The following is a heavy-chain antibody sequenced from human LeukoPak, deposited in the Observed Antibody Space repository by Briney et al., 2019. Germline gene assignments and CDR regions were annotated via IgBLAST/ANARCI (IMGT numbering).Heavy chain of an antibody. CDR3: AREGEGYYYMDV. CDR2: ISSSTYI. Sequence: GGSLRLSCAASGFTFSSYNMKWVRQAPGKGLQWVSSISSSTYIYYADSVKGRFTISRDNAKNSLYLQMNSLRAEDTAVYYCAREGEGYYYMDVWGKGTTVTIFS. CDR1: GFTFSSYN. V-gene: IGHV3-21*01. D-gene: IGHD1-26*01. J-gene: IGHJ6*03.